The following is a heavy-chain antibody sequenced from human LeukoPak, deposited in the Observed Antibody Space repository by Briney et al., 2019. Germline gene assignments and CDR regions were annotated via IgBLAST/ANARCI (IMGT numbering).Heavy chain of an antibody. J-gene: IGHJ4*02. D-gene: IGHD2-21*02. CDR3: ARGSPIVVVTAISQPFDY. CDR1: GYTFTGYY. CDR2: INPNSGGT. V-gene: IGHV1-2*02. Sequence: ASVKVSCKASGYTFTGYYMHWVRQAPGQGLEWMGWINPNSGGTNYAQKFQGRVTMTRDTSISTAYMELSRLRSDDTAVCYCARGSPIVVVTAISQPFDYWGQGTLVTVSS.